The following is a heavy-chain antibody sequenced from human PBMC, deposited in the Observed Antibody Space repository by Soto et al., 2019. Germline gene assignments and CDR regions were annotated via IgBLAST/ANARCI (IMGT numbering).Heavy chain of an antibody. D-gene: IGHD2-15*01. V-gene: IGHV1-18*01. CDR3: ARVVVAAKINWFDP. Sequence: ASVKVSCKASGYTFTSYGISWVRQAPGQGLEWMGWISAYNGNTNYAQRLQGRVTMTTDTSTSTAYMELRSLRSDDTAVYYCARVVVAAKINWFDPWGQGTLVTVSS. CDR1: GYTFTSYG. J-gene: IGHJ5*02. CDR2: ISAYNGNT.